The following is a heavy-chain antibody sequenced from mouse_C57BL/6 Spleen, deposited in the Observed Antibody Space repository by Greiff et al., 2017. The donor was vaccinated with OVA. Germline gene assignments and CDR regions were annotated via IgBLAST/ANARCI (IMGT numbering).Heavy chain of an antibody. CDR3: ARGVRTTVVPYYFDY. Sequence: VQLQQPGAELVKPGASVKLSCKASGYTFTSYWMQWVKQRPGQGLEWIGEIDPSDSYTNYNQKFKGKATLTVDTSSSTAYMQLSSLTSEDSAVYYCARGVRTTVVPYYFDYWGQGTTLTVSS. CDR1: GYTFTSYW. CDR2: IDPSDSYT. J-gene: IGHJ2*01. D-gene: IGHD1-1*01. V-gene: IGHV1-50*01.